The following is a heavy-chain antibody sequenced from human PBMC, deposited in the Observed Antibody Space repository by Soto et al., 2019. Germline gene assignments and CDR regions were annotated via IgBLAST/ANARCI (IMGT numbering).Heavy chain of an antibody. CDR1: GDSVSSNSAA. J-gene: IGHJ3*02. D-gene: IGHD3-16*01. Sequence: SQTLSLTCVISGDSVSSNSAAWNWIRQSPSRGLEWLGRTYYRSKWYIDYAVSVKSRISINPDTSKNQFSLQLNSVTPEDMAVYYCARAPGGIDAFDIWGQGTMVTVSS. CDR3: ARAPGGIDAFDI. CDR2: TYYRSKWYI. V-gene: IGHV6-1*01.